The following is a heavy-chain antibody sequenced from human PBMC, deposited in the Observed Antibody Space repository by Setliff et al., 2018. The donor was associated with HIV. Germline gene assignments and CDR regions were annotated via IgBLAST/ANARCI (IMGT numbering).Heavy chain of an antibody. Sequence: LSLTCAVSGYSIRSGYYWGWIRQPPGKGLEWIGSIYHSGSTYYNPSLKSRVTISVDTSKNQFSLNLSSVTAADTAVYYCARMYSGYDWSPAGARTRYFDYWGQGTLVTAPQ. CDR3: ARMYSGYDWSPAGARTRYFDY. V-gene: IGHV4-38-2*01. J-gene: IGHJ4*02. D-gene: IGHD5-12*01. CDR1: GYSIRSGYY. CDR2: IYHSGST.